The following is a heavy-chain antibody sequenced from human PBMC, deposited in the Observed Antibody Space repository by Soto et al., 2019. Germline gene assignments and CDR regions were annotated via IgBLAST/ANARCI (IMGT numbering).Heavy chain of an antibody. Sequence: QVQLVQSGAEVKKPGASVKVSCKASGYTFTSYGVSWVRQAPGQGLEWMGWISAYNGNTNYAQKLKGRVTMTTDTSTSTAYMELRSLRSDDTAVYYCAREYCSGGSCFGHWFDPWGQGTLVTVSS. CDR3: AREYCSGGSCFGHWFDP. CDR1: GYTFTSYG. V-gene: IGHV1-18*01. J-gene: IGHJ5*02. CDR2: ISAYNGNT. D-gene: IGHD2-15*01.